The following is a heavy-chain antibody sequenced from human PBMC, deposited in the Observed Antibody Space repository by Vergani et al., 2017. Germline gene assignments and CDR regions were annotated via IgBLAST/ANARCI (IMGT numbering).Heavy chain of an antibody. D-gene: IGHD6-19*01. CDR2: ISSSSSTI. J-gene: IGHJ4*02. Sequence: EVQLVESGGGLVQPGGSLRLSCAASGFPFSSYSMNWVRKAPGKGLEWVSYISSSSSTIYYADSVKGRFTISRDNAKNSLYLQMNSLRAEDTAVYYCARGSGWYGGDYWGQGTLVTVSS. CDR3: ARGSGWYGGDY. V-gene: IGHV3-48*01. CDR1: GFPFSSYS.